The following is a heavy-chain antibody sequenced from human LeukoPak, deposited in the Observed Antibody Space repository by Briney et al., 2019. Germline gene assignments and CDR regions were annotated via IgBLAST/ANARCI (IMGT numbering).Heavy chain of an antibody. D-gene: IGHD2-2*02. Sequence: GGSLRLSCAASGFSVSNNYMTWVRQAPGKGLEWVSVIYSGGSTYYADSVKGRFTISRDNSKNTLYLQMNSLRAEDTAVYYCGGFQVVPAAIAVDYWGQGTLVTVSS. CDR3: GGFQVVPAAIAVDY. J-gene: IGHJ4*02. V-gene: IGHV3-53*01. CDR1: GFSVSNNY. CDR2: IYSGGST.